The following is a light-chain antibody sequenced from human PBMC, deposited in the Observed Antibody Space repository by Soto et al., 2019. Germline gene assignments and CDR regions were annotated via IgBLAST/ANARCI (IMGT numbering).Light chain of an antibody. J-gene: IGKJ5*01. CDR3: QLYSTSLFT. V-gene: IGKV3-20*01. CDR1: QSVSSNY. CDR2: GAS. Sequence: EIVLTQSPGTLSLSPGERVTLSCRASQSVSSNYVAWYQKKPGQAPRLLIYGASRRATGIPDRFSGSGYGTDFTLTISRLEPEDFAVYYCQLYSTSLFTFAQGTRLENK.